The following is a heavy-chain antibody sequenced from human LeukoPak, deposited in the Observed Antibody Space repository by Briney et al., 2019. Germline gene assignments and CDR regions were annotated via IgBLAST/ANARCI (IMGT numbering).Heavy chain of an antibody. CDR1: GFSISSYD. CDR2: TCYSGST. J-gene: IGHJ4*02. CDR3: ARGHYDDSSGYYYTHGYFDY. D-gene: IGHD3-22*01. V-gene: IGHV4-59*01. Sequence: SETLSLTCTASGFSISSYDWSWVRQPPGKGVEWIGYTCYSGSTNYNPSPKSRVTISVDTSKNQFSLKLSSVTAADTAVYYCARGHYDDSSGYYYTHGYFDYWGQGTLVTVSS.